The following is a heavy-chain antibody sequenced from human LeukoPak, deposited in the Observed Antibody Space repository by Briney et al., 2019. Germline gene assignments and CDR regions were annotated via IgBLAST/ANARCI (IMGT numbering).Heavy chain of an antibody. V-gene: IGHV3-66*01. Sequence: PGGSLRLSCAASGFSVSTNYLTWVRQAPGKGLEWVSVIYSGGTTYSADSLKDRFTISRDSSTNTVYLQMNSLRPEDTAVYYCARKSVAEAPPYFGFWGQGILVTVSS. J-gene: IGHJ4*02. CDR2: IYSGGTT. D-gene: IGHD2-21*01. CDR1: GFSVSTNY. CDR3: ARKSVAEAPPYFGF.